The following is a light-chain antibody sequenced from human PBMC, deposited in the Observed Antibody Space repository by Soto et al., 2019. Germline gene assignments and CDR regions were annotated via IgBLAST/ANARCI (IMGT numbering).Light chain of an antibody. V-gene: IGLV1-44*01. CDR3: AAWDDSLNGHV. J-gene: IGLJ1*01. CDR2: TNN. Sequence: QSVLTQPPSASGTPGQRVTISCSGGSSNIGINTVNWYQQLPGTAPKVLIYTNNQRPSGVPDRFSGSKSGTSASLAISGLQSGDEADYYCAAWDDSLNGHVFGTGTKLTVL. CDR1: SSNIGINT.